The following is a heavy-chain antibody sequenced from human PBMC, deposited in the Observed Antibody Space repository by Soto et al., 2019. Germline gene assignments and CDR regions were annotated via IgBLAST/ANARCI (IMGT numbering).Heavy chain of an antibody. J-gene: IGHJ5*02. CDR2: IYYSGST. CDR3: ARGRSSSWYSWFDP. Sequence: TLSLTCPFSGFSLSSGGYYLRWHRQHPGKGLEWIGYIYYSGSTYYNPSLKSRVTISVDTSKNQFSLKLSSVTAADTAVYYCARGRSSSWYSWFDPWGQGTLVTVSS. V-gene: IGHV4-31*03. D-gene: IGHD6-13*01. CDR1: GFSLSSGGYY.